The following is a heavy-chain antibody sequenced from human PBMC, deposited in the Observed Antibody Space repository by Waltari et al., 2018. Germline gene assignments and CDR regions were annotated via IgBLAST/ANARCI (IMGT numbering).Heavy chain of an antibody. CDR1: GFTFSSYG. CDR2: IWYDGSNK. Sequence: QVQLVESGGGVVQPGRSLRLSCAASGFTFSSYGMHWVRQAPGKGLEWVAVIWYDGSNKYYADSVKGRFTISRDNSKNTLYLKMNSLRAEDTAVYYCARDLPSYYYDSSGSPLSYWGQGTLVTVSS. J-gene: IGHJ4*02. CDR3: ARDLPSYYYDSSGSPLSY. D-gene: IGHD3-22*01. V-gene: IGHV3-33*01.